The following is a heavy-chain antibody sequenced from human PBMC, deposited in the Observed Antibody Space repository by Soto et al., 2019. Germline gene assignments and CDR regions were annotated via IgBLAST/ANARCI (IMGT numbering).Heavy chain of an antibody. J-gene: IGHJ6*02. CDR3: ARWRLRAYYYYYYGMDV. CDR2: MNPNSGNT. V-gene: IGHV1-8*01. Sequence: QVQLVQSGAEVKKPGASVKVSCKASGYTFTSYDINWVRQATGQGLEWMGWMNPNSGNTGYAQKFQGRVTMTRNTSISTAYMELSRLRSEDTAVYYCARWRLRAYYYYYYGMDVWGQGTTVTVSS. CDR1: GYTFTSYD. D-gene: IGHD6-25*01.